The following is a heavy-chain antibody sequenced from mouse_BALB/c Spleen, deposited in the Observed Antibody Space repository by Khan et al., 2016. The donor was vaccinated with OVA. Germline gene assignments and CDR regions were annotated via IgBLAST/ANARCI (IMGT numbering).Heavy chain of an antibody. CDR2: IWSGGIT. V-gene: IGHV2-2*02. CDR1: GFSLTNYG. J-gene: IGHJ2*01. Sequence: QVQLKESGPGLVQPSQSLSITCTVSGFSLTNYGVHWVRQSPGKGLEWLGVIWSGGITDYNATFISRRTISKDSSKSQVFFKMNILQANDTAIYYFAKNRNGYFDYWRQGTTLTFSS. CDR3: AKNRNGYFDY. D-gene: IGHD1-1*02.